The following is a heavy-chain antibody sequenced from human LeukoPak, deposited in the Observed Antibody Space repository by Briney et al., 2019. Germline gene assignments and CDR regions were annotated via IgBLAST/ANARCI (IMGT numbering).Heavy chain of an antibody. V-gene: IGHV4-59*08. J-gene: IGHJ4*02. Sequence: SETLSLTCTVSGGSISSYYWSWIRQPPGKGLEWIGYILYSGSTNYNPSLKSRVTISVDTSKNQFSLKLSSVTAADTAVYYCAGQGIQRWLPFDYWGQGTLVTVSS. D-gene: IGHD5-18*01. CDR3: AGQGIQRWLPFDY. CDR2: ILYSGST. CDR1: GGSISSYY.